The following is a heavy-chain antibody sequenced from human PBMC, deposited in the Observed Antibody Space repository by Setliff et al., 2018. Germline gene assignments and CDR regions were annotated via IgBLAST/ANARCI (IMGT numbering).Heavy chain of an antibody. V-gene: IGHV3-7*01. CDR3: ARAFGSGWF. CDR1: GITFSSYW. J-gene: IGHJ4*02. D-gene: IGHD6-19*01. Sequence: AGSLRLSCAASGITFSSYWMSWVRQAPGKGLEWVANIKQDGSEKYYVDSVKGRFTISRDNAKNSLYLQMSSLRAEDTAVYYCARAFGSGWFWGQGTLVTVSS. CDR2: IKQDGSEK.